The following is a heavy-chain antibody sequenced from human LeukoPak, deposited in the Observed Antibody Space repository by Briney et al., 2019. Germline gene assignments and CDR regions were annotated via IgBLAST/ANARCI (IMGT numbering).Heavy chain of an antibody. J-gene: IGHJ4*02. CDR3: AGEENYYGSGSYRY. D-gene: IGHD3-10*01. Sequence: PGGSLRLSCAASGFTFSSYSMNWVRQAPGKGLEWGSSISSSSSYIYYADSVKGRFTISRDNAKNSLYLQMNSLRAEDTAVYYCAGEENYYGSGSYRYWGQGTLVTVSS. CDR1: GFTFSSYS. V-gene: IGHV3-21*01. CDR2: ISSSSSYI.